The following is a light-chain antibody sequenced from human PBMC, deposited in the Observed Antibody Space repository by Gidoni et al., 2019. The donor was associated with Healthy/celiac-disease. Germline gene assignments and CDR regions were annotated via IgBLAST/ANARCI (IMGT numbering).Light chain of an antibody. CDR3: KKYNSAPRT. Sequence: GYRVTITCRASQGISNYLAWYQQKPGKVHKLLIYAASILQSGVPSRFSGSGSGTDFTLTISSLQPEDVATYYCKKYNSAPRTFGQGTKVEIK. CDR1: QGISNY. CDR2: AAS. V-gene: IGKV1-27*01. J-gene: IGKJ1*01.